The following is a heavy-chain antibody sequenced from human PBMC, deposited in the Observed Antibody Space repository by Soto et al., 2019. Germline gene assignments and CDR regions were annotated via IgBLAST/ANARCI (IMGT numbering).Heavy chain of an antibody. V-gene: IGHV4-59*12. CDR2: IYYSGST. J-gene: IGHJ4*02. Sequence: SETLSLTCTVSGGSISSYYWSWIRQPPGKGLEWIGYIYYSGSTYYNPSLKSRVTISVDTSKNQFSLKLSSVTAADTAVYYCARDRARYCSGGSCYSFDYCGQGTLVTVSS. D-gene: IGHD2-15*01. CDR3: ARDRARYCSGGSCYSFDY. CDR1: GGSISSYY.